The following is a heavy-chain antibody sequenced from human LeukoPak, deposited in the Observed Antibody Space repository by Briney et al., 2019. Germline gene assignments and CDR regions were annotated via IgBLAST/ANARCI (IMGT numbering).Heavy chain of an antibody. CDR3: ACGAGRGSCGGDCPYYMDV. J-gene: IGHJ6*03. D-gene: IGHD2-21*02. CDR1: GFTFSSYW. V-gene: IGHV3-74*01. CDR2: INSDGSST. Sequence: SGGSLRLSCAASGFTFSSYWMHWVRQAPGKGLVWVSRINSDGSSTSYADSVKGRFTISRDNAKNSLHLQMNSLRGEDTALYYCACGAGRGSCGGDCPYYMDVWGKGTTVTVSS.